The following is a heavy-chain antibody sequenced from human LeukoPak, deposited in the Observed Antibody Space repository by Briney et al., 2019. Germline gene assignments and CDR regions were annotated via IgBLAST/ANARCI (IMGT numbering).Heavy chain of an antibody. J-gene: IGHJ5*01. D-gene: IGHD7-27*01. CDR2: IYYSGIT. V-gene: IGHV4-59*01. CDR1: GGSISSYY. CDR3: ASTPWGRFDS. Sequence: SETLSLTCTVSGGSISSYYWNWIRQPPGKGLEWIGYIYYSGITNYNPSLKSRVTISIDTSKNQFSLRLSSVTAADTAVYYCASTPWGRFDSWGQGILVTVSP.